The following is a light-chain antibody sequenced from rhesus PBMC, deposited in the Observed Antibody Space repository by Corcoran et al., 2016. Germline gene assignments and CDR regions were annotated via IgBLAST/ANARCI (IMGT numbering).Light chain of an antibody. V-gene: IGKV2-91*01. Sequence: DIVMTQTPLSLPVTPGEPASISCRSSQSLLHSNGTTYLYWYLQKPGQSPPLLIYLVSNLAFGVPDRFSGRGSGTDFTLKISRVEAEDFVVYYCMQVIQLPLTFGGGTKVELK. CDR3: MQVIQLPLT. CDR2: LVS. CDR1: QSLLHSNGTTY. J-gene: IGKJ4*01.